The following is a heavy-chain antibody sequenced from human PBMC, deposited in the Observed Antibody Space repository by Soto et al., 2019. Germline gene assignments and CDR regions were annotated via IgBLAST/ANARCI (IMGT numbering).Heavy chain of an antibody. CDR2: ISAYNGNT. D-gene: IGHD1-26*01. Sequence: QVQLVQSGAEVKKPGASVKVSCKASGYTFTSYGSRWVRQATGQGLEWLGWISAYNGNTNYAQKLRGRVTMTTDTSTSTAYMELRSLRSDDTAVYYCATSPGGGYYAGEDYWGQGTLVTVSS. CDR1: GYTFTSYG. CDR3: ATSPGGGYYAGEDY. J-gene: IGHJ4*02. V-gene: IGHV1-18*01.